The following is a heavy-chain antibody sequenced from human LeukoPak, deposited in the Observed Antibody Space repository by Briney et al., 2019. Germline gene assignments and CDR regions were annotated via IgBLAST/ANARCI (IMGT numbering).Heavy chain of an antibody. V-gene: IGHV3-48*03. CDR3: ARTAYYDFWSGYEFDP. CDR2: ISSSGSTI. J-gene: IGHJ5*02. CDR1: GFTFSSYE. Sequence: GGSLRLSCAASGFTFSSYEMNWVRQAPGKGLEWVSYISSSGSTIYYADSVKGRFTISRDNAKNSLYLQMNSLRAEDTALYYCARTAYYDFWSGYEFDPWGQGTLVTVSS. D-gene: IGHD3-3*01.